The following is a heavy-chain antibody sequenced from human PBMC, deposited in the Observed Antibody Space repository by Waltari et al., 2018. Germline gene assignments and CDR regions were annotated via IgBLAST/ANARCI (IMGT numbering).Heavy chain of an antibody. CDR3: ARRQLGGPLDP. CDR1: GGSFGRYA. Sequence: QVHLVQSGAEVKKPGSSVKVSCKASGGSFGRYAISWVRLAPGQGLEWMGGLITIFGTPKYAQNFQDRVTITADESTSTVYLELSSLKSEDTALYYCARRQLGGPLDPWGQGTLVTVSS. CDR2: LITIFGTP. D-gene: IGHD1-1*01. V-gene: IGHV1-69*12. J-gene: IGHJ5*02.